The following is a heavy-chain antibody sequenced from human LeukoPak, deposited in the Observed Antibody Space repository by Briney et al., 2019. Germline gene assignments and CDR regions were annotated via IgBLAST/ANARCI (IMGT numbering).Heavy chain of an antibody. Sequence: PSETLSLTCTVSGGSISTYYGNWIRQAPGKGLEWIGYIYYSGSTNYNPSLKSRVTISVDTSKNQFSLKLSSVTAADTAVYYCARGYYDFWSGHFDYWGQGTLVTVSS. CDR1: GGSISTYY. CDR3: ARGYYDFWSGHFDY. CDR2: IYYSGST. J-gene: IGHJ4*02. D-gene: IGHD3-3*01. V-gene: IGHV4-59*12.